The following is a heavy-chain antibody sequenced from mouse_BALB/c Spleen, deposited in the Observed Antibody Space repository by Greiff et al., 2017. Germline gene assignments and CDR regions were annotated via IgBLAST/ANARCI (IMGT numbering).Heavy chain of an antibody. V-gene: IGHV1-54*01. CDR2: INPGSGGT. D-gene: IGHD2-1*01. Sequence: QVQLQQSGAELVRPGTSVKVSCKASVYAFTNYLIEWVKQRPGQGLEWIGVINPGSGGTNYNEKFKGKATLTADKSSSTAYMQLSSLTSDDSAVYFCARSGYYGNYTFAYWGQGTLVTVSA. J-gene: IGHJ3*01. CDR1: VYAFTNYL. CDR3: ARSGYYGNYTFAY.